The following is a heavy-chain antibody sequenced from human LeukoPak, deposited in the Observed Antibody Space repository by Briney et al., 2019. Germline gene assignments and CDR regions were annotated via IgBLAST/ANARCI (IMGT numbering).Heavy chain of an antibody. Sequence: ASVKVSCKASGYTFTSYYMHWVRQAPGQGLEWMGIINPSGGSTSYAQKFQGRVTTTRDTSTSTVYMELSSLRSEDTAVYYCARDRDTIFGVVTTNWFDPWGQGTLVTVSS. CDR1: GYTFTSYY. J-gene: IGHJ5*02. D-gene: IGHD3-3*01. V-gene: IGHV1-46*01. CDR2: INPSGGST. CDR3: ARDRDTIFGVVTTNWFDP.